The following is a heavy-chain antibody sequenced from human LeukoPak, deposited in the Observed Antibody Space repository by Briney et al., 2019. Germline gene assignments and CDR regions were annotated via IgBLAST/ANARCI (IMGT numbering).Heavy chain of an antibody. V-gene: IGHV1-24*01. CDR1: GYTLTELS. D-gene: IGHD2-2*01. CDR3: ATQGTRGPFIVVGAFDI. CDR2: FDPEDGET. Sequence: ASVKVSCKVSGYTLTELSMHWVRQAPGKGLEWMGGFDPEDGETIYAQKFQGRVTMTEDASTDTAYMELSSLRSEDTAVYYCATQGTRGPFIVVGAFDIWGQGTMVTVSS. J-gene: IGHJ3*02.